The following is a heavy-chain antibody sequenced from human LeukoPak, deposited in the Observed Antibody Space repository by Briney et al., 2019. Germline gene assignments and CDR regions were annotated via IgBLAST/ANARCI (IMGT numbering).Heavy chain of an antibody. CDR2: INIDGSNT. V-gene: IGHV3-74*01. CDR3: ARALGGAYDY. CDR1: GFPFSSYW. D-gene: IGHD1-26*01. Sequence: GGSLRLSCAASGFPFSSYWMHWVRQAPGKGLVWVSRINIDGSNTNYADSVKGRFTISRDNAKNTLYLQMDSLRAEDTAVYYCARALGGAYDYWGQGTLVTVSS. J-gene: IGHJ4*02.